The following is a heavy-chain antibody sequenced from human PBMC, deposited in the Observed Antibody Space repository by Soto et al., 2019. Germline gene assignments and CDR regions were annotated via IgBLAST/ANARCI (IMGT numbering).Heavy chain of an antibody. CDR1: GYTLTNFY. V-gene: IGHV1-46*03. CDR2: RNPNGGST. Sequence: ASVKVSCTASGYTLTNFYIHWVRQAPGQGLEWMGIRNPNGGSTNYAHNFQGRVTITRDTSTSTVYMDLSSLRSDDTAVYYCARGLGSGDYWGRGTLVTVSS. J-gene: IGHJ4*02. CDR3: ARGLGSGDY. D-gene: IGHD6-25*01.